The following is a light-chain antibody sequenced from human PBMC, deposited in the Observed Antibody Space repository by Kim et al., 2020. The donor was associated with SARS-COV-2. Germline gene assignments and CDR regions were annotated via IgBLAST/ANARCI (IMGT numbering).Light chain of an antibody. J-gene: IGKJ1*01. Sequence: DIQMTQSPSSLSASVGDRVTITCRASQSISSYLNWYQQKPGKAPKLLIYAASSLQSGVPSRFSGSRSGTDFTLTISSLQPEDFATYYCQQSYSTRGTFGQGTKVDIK. V-gene: IGKV1-39*01. CDR1: QSISSY. CDR2: AAS. CDR3: QQSYSTRGT.